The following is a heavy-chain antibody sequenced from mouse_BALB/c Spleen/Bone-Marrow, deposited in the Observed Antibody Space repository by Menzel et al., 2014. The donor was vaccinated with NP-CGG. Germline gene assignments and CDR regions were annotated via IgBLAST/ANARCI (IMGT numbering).Heavy chain of an antibody. CDR2: ISGGGSDT. V-gene: IGHV5-9-2*01. D-gene: IGHD1-1*01. J-gene: IGHJ3*01. CDR1: GFTLSSYG. Sequence: EVKLMESGGGLVKPGGSLKLSCAASGFTLSSYGMSWVRQTPEKRLEWVATISGGGSDTYYLDSVKGRFTISRDNAKXNLYLQMSSLRSEDMALYYCASITTVTYWGQGTLVTVSA. CDR3: ASITTVTY.